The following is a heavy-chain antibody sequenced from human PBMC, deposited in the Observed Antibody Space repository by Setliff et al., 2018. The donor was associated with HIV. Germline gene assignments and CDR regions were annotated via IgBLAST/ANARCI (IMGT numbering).Heavy chain of an antibody. CDR1: GGSISSSNYY. V-gene: IGHV4-39*01. D-gene: IGHD3-22*01. CDR2: LCYSGST. J-gene: IGHJ3*02. Sequence: SETLSLTCTVSGGSISSSNYYWGWIRQPPGRGLEWIGSLCYSGSTYYNPSLKSRVTISVDTSKNQFSLKLTSVTAADTAVYYCARLPFSGYLRIDAFDIWGQGTMVTVSS. CDR3: ARLPFSGYLRIDAFDI.